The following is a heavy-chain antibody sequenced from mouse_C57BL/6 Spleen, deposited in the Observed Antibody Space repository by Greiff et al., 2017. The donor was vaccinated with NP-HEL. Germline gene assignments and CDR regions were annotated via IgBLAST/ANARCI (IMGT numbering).Heavy chain of an antibody. CDR3: ARITPYAMDY. J-gene: IGHJ4*01. Sequence: QVQLQQPGAELVKPGASVKLSCKASGYTFTSYWMQWVKPRPGQGLEWIGEIDPSDSYTNYNQKFKGKATLTVDTSSSTAYMQLSSLTSEDSAVYYCARITPYAMDYWGQGTSVTVSS. CDR2: IDPSDSYT. CDR1: GYTFTSYW. D-gene: IGHD1-1*01. V-gene: IGHV1-50*01.